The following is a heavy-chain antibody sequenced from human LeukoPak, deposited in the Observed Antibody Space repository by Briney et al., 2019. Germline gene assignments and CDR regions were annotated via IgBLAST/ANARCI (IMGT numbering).Heavy chain of an antibody. V-gene: IGHV3-9*01. CDR1: GFTFDDYA. CDR3: AKDRLGATRGGFDY. CDR2: ISWNSGSI. Sequence: GGSLRLSCAASGFTFDDYAMHWVRQAPGKGLEWVSGISWNSGSIGYADSVKGRFTISRDNAKNSLYLQMNSLRAEDTAVYYCAKDRLGATRGGFDYWGQGTLVTVSS. D-gene: IGHD1-26*01. J-gene: IGHJ4*02.